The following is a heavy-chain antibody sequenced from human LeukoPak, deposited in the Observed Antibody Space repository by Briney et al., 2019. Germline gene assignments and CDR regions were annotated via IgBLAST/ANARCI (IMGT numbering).Heavy chain of an antibody. CDR2: ISSNGGST. D-gene: IGHD1-7*01. CDR3: ARGNWNYGLWFDP. V-gene: IGHV3-64*01. J-gene: IGHJ5*02. Sequence: GGSLRLSCAASGFTFSSYAMHWVRQAPGKGLEYVSAISSNGGSTYYANSVKGRFTISRDNSKNTLYLQMGSLRAEDMAVYYCARGNWNYGLWFDPCGQGTLVTVSS. CDR1: GFTFSSYA.